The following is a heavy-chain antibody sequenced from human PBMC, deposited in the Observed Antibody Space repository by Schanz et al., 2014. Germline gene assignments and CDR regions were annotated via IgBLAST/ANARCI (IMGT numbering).Heavy chain of an antibody. CDR2: VIPILGVT. CDR3: ATLDYADSVS. CDR1: GGTFSRLT. V-gene: IGHV1-69*02. Sequence: QVQLVQSGAEVKKPGSSMKVSCKLSGGTFSRLTFSWVRQAPGQGLEWMGRVIPILGVTHYAQKFQGRVTITADKSTTTAYMELNSLNSDDTAVYYCATLDYADSVSWGQGTLVTVSS. D-gene: IGHD4-17*01. J-gene: IGHJ5*02.